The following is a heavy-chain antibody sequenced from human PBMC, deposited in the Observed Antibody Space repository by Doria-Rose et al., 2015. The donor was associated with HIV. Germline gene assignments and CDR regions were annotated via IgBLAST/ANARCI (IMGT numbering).Heavy chain of an antibody. J-gene: IGHJ6*03. V-gene: IGHV4-4*09. CDR2: IYSSGST. Sequence: PVKGLEWIGYIYSSGSTHYNSSLKSRVTISIDTSKNQFSLKLSSVTAADTAVYYCARFRPSRGIYYSLDVWGKGTTVTVSS. CDR3: ARFRPSRGIYYSLDV. D-gene: IGHD3-10*01.